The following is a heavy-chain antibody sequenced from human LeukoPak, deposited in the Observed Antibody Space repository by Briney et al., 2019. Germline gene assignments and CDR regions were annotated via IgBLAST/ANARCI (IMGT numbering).Heavy chain of an antibody. D-gene: IGHD3-3*01. CDR3: ARVSLRFLEWKGLFDY. J-gene: IGHJ4*02. Sequence: PGGSLRLSCAASGFTFSSYAMQWVRQAPGKGLEHVSAISSNGGSTYYANSVKGRFTVSRDNSKNTLYLQMGSLRAEDMAVYYCARVSLRFLEWKGLFDYWGQGTLVTVSS. V-gene: IGHV3-64*01. CDR2: ISSNGGST. CDR1: GFTFSSYA.